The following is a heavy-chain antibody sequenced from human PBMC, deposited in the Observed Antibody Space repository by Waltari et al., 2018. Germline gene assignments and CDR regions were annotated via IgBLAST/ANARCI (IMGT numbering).Heavy chain of an antibody. Sequence: EVQLVESGGGLVQPGGSLRLSCAAFGFTFSDYWMTWVRQAPGEWLEGVANIKKDGGEKYYVDSVKGRFTVSRDNAKNSLYLQMSSLRAEDTAVYYCARDRGYCGGDCYKNLDSWGQGTLVAVSS. V-gene: IGHV3-7*01. D-gene: IGHD2-21*01. CDR2: IKKDGGEK. J-gene: IGHJ4*02. CDR1: GFTFSDYW. CDR3: ARDRGYCGGDCYKNLDS.